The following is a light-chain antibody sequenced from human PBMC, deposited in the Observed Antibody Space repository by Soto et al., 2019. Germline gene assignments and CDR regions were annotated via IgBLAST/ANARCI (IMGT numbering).Light chain of an antibody. Sequence: EILLTQSPDTLSLSRGERATLSCRAAQSVGTRLAWYQHKTGQAPRLLISGASSRATGIPDRFTGSGSETSFTLTISRLEPEDFALYYCQHYQSGHPITFGQGTRLEIK. CDR2: GAS. V-gene: IGKV3-20*01. J-gene: IGKJ5*01. CDR3: QHYQSGHPIT. CDR1: QSVGTR.